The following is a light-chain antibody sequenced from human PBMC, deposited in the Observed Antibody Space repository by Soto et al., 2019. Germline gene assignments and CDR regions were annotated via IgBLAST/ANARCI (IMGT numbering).Light chain of an antibody. CDR3: QQYGSSGT. CDR1: QSVSSN. J-gene: IGKJ1*01. CDR2: ATS. V-gene: IGKV3-20*01. Sequence: EIVMTQSPATLSVSPGERATLSCRASQSVSSNLAWCQHRPGQSPRLLIYATSSRATGIPDRFTGSGSGTDFTLTISRLEPEDFAVYYCQQYGSSGTFGQGTKVDIK.